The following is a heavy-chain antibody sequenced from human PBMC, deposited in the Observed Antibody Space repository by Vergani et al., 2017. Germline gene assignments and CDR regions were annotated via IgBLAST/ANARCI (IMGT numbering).Heavy chain of an antibody. CDR1: GESIRSGSHY. CDR3: AKSRTYCTSGSCPAI. V-gene: IGHV4-61*02. CDR2: IHTGGST. J-gene: IGHJ4*02. Sequence: QVKLQESGPGLLKPSQTLSLTCTVSGESIRSGSHYWSWIRQPAGKGPEWIGHIHTGGSTVLNPSFKSRVSISVDTSKSQFSLKLNSVTFADTAVYYCAKSRTYCTSGSCPAIWGQGTLVTVSS. D-gene: IGHD2-15*01.